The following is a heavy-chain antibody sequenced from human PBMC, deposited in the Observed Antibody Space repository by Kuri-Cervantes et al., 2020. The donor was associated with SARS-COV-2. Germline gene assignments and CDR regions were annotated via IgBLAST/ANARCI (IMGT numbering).Heavy chain of an antibody. D-gene: IGHD6-13*01. CDR3: ASQGRGYSSSGDSCFFDY. CDR2: ISSSSSYI. Sequence: GESLKIPCAASGFTFSSYSMNWVRQAPGKGLEWVSSISSSSSYIYYADSVKGRFTISRDNAKNSLYLQMNSLRAEDTAVYYCASQGRGYSSSGDSCFFDYWGQGTLVTVSS. CDR1: GFTFSSYS. V-gene: IGHV3-21*01. J-gene: IGHJ4*02.